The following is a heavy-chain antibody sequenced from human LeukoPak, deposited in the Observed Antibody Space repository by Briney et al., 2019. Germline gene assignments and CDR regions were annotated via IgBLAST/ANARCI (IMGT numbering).Heavy chain of an antibody. Sequence: PSETLSLTCTVSGGSISSYYWSWIRQPAGKGLEWIGRIYTSGSTNYNPSLKSRVTMSVDTSKNQFPLKLSSVTAADTAVYYCARDVRVAGTRVTGYYYYYYMDVWGKGTTVTISS. CDR1: GGSISSYY. J-gene: IGHJ6*03. D-gene: IGHD6-19*01. V-gene: IGHV4-4*07. CDR2: IYTSGST. CDR3: ARDVRVAGTRVTGYYYYYYMDV.